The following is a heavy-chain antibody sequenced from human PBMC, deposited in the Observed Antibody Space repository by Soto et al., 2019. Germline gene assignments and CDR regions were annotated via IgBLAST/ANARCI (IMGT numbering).Heavy chain of an antibody. D-gene: IGHD1-20*01. CDR1: GFTFSSYA. CDR3: ARDGITTARFDY. J-gene: IGHJ4*02. Sequence: QVQLVESGGGVVQPGRSLRLSCAASGFTFSSYAMHWVRQAPGKGLEWVAVISYDGSNKYYADSVKGRFTISRDNSKNTRYLQMNSLRAEDTAGYYCARDGITTARFDYWGQGTLVTVSS. CDR2: ISYDGSNK. V-gene: IGHV3-30-3*01.